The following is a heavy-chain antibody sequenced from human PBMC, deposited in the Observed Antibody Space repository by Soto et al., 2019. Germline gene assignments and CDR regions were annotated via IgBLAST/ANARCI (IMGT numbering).Heavy chain of an antibody. D-gene: IGHD6-19*01. J-gene: IGHJ6*02. CDR1: GYSFTSYW. Sequence: PGESLKISCKGSGYSFTSYWISWVRQMPGKGLEWMGRIDPSDSYTNYSPSFQGHVTISADKSISTAYLQWSSLKASDTAMYYCASNRVNGSGWYGYYYYYGMDAWGQGTTVTVSS. V-gene: IGHV5-10-1*01. CDR2: IDPSDSYT. CDR3: ASNRVNGSGWYGYYYYYGMDA.